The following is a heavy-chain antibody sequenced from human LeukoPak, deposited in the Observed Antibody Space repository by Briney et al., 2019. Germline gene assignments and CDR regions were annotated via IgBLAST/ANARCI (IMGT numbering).Heavy chain of an antibody. V-gene: IGHV3-66*02. D-gene: IGHD2-2*01. J-gene: IGHJ4*02. CDR3: SRYCTRTTRPADY. CDR1: GFTVSTNY. Sequence: GGSLRLSCAASGFTVSTNYMSWVRQAPGKGLEWVSIIYSDGSAYYEDTVKGRFNIHRDKAKNTLYLQKNSLRAEDTAEYYLSRYCTRTTRPADYWGQGTLVTVPS. CDR2: IYSDGSA.